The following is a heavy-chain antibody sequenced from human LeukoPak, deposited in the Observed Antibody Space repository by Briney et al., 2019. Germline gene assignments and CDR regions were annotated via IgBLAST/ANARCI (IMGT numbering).Heavy chain of an antibody. J-gene: IGHJ5*02. Sequence: ASVKVSCKASGYTFTGYCMHWVRQAPGQGLEWMGWINPNSGGTNYAQKFQGRVTMTRDTSISTAYMELSRLRSDDTAVYYCARDLEPSVVLMVYATNWFDPWGQGTLVTVSS. CDR1: GYTFTGYC. D-gene: IGHD2-8*01. CDR2: INPNSGGT. V-gene: IGHV1-2*02. CDR3: ARDLEPSVVLMVYATNWFDP.